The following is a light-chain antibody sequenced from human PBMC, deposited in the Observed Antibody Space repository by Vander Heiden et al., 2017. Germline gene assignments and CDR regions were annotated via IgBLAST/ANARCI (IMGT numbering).Light chain of an antibody. CDR1: QSVSSY. V-gene: IGKV3-11*01. CDR3: QQRSNWPPYT. J-gene: IGKJ2*01. Sequence: EIVLTQSPATLSLSPGERATLSCRASQSVSSYLAWYQQNPGQAPRLLIYDASNRATGIPARFSGSGSGTDFTLSISSLEPEDFAVYYCQQRSNWPPYTFGQGTKRRSN. CDR2: DAS.